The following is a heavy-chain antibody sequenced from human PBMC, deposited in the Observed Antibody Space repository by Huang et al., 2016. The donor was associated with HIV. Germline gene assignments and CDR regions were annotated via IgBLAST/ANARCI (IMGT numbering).Heavy chain of an antibody. J-gene: IGHJ4*02. CDR3: ARARGYYDSSVSYYFDY. CDR1: GGTFSSYA. Sequence: QVQLVQSGTEVKKPGSSVKVSCKASGGTFSSYAISWVRQAPGQGLGWMGGIIPIFGTANYAQKFQGRVTITADESTNTAYMELSSLRSEDTAVYYCARARGYYDSSVSYYFDYWGQGTLVTVSS. V-gene: IGHV1-69*13. D-gene: IGHD3-22*01. CDR2: IIPIFGTA.